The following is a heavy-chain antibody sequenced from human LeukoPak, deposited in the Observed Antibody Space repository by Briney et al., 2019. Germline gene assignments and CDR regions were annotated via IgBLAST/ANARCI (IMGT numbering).Heavy chain of an antibody. V-gene: IGHV4-61*02. CDR2: IYTSGST. CDR1: GGSISSGSYY. Sequence: SQTLSLTCTVSGGSISSGSYYWSWIRQPARKGLEWIGRIYTSGSTNYNPSLKSRVTISVDTSKNQFSLKLSSVTAADTAVYYCARDDSSSWEPLYYMDVWGKGTTVTVSS. CDR3: ARDDSSSWEPLYYMDV. D-gene: IGHD6-13*01. J-gene: IGHJ6*03.